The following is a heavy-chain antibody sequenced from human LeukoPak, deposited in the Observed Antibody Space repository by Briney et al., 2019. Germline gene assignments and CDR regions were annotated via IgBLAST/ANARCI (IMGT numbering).Heavy chain of an antibody. CDR1: GYSISSGYY. CDR2: IYHSGST. Sequence: SETLSLTCTVSGYSISSGYYWGWIRQPPGKGLEWIGSIYHSGSTYYNPSLKSRVTISVDTSKNQFSLKLSSVTAADTAAYYCARKGECCSGGSCYADNWFDPWGQGTLVTVSS. J-gene: IGHJ5*02. D-gene: IGHD2-15*01. V-gene: IGHV4-38-2*02. CDR3: ARKGECCSGGSCYADNWFDP.